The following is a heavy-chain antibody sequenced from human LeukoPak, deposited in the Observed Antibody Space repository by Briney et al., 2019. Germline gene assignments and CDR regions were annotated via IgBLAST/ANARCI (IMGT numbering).Heavy chain of an antibody. Sequence: PSETLSLTCTVSGGFISSYYWSWIRQPPGKGLEWIGYFYASGTTNYNPSLESRVSISVDTSKNQFSLKLTSVTAADTAVYYCARQSGSRYYYYGLDVWGQGTTVTVSS. J-gene: IGHJ6*02. D-gene: IGHD3-10*01. CDR3: ARQSGSRYYYYGLDV. CDR2: FYASGTT. CDR1: GGFISSYY. V-gene: IGHV4-4*09.